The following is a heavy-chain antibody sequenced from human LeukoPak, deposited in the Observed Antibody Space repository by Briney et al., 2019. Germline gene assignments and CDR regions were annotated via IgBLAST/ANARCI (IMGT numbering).Heavy chain of an antibody. CDR3: ATEGGQKYYFDY. J-gene: IGHJ4*02. D-gene: IGHD3-16*01. CDR1: GGTFSSYA. V-gene: IGHV1-69*13. CDR2: IIPIFGTT. Sequence: SVKVSCKASGGTFSSYAISWVRQAPGQGLEWMGGIIPIFGTTNYAQKFQGRVTITADESTSIAYMELSSLRSEDTAVYYCATEGGQKYYFDYWGQGTLVTVSS.